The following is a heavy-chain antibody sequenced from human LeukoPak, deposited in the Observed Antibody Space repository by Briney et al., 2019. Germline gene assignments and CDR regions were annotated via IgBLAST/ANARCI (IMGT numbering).Heavy chain of an antibody. CDR1: GGTFSSYA. CDR2: IIPIFGTA. D-gene: IGHD3-22*01. Sequence: ASVKVSCKASGGTFSSYAISWVRQAPGQGLEWMGGIIPIFGTANYAQKFQGRVTITADESTSTAYMELSSLRSEDTAVYYCARDWGQDYDSSGYYDYWGQGTLVTVSS. CDR3: ARDWGQDYDSSGYYDY. J-gene: IGHJ4*02. V-gene: IGHV1-69*13.